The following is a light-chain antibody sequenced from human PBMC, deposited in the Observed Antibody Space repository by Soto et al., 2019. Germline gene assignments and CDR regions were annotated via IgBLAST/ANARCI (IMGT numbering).Light chain of an antibody. CDR2: HAS. CDR3: QQRSNWPPS. V-gene: IGKV3-11*01. CDR1: QSVSSY. J-gene: IGKJ5*01. Sequence: IVLTQSPATLSLSPGERAPLSCRASQSVSSYLAWYQQKPGQAPRLLIYHASNRATGIPARFSGSGSGTDCTLTISSLAPEDFAVYYCQQRSNWPPSFGQGTRLEIK.